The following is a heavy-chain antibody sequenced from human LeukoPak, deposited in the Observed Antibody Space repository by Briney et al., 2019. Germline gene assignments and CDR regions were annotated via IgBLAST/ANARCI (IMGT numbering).Heavy chain of an antibody. CDR2: INPNSGGT. CDR1: GYTFTGYY. CDR3: ARVSSYYYGSGSLNL. J-gene: IGHJ5*02. D-gene: IGHD3-10*01. V-gene: IGHV1-2*02. Sequence: GASVKISCKASGYTFTGYYMHWVRQAPGQGLEWMGWINPNSGGTNYAQKFQGRVTMTRDTSISTAYMELSRLRSDDTAVYYCARVSSYYYGSGSLNLWGQGTLVTVSS.